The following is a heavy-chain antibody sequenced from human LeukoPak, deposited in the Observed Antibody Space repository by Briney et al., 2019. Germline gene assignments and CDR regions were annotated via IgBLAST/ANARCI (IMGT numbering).Heavy chain of an antibody. D-gene: IGHD6-19*01. CDR2: ISSSGSTI. J-gene: IGHJ6*03. CDR3: ARRAVAGTYYYYMDV. Sequence: GGSLRLSCEASGFTFSSYSMNWVRQAPGKGLEWVSYISSSGSTIYYADSVKGRFTISRDNAKNSLYLQMNSLRAEDTAVYYCARRAVAGTYYYYMDVWGKGTTVTVSS. CDR1: GFTFSSYS. V-gene: IGHV3-48*04.